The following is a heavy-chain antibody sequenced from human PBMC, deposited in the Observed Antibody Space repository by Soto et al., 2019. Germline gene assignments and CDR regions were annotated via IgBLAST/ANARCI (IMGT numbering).Heavy chain of an antibody. J-gene: IGHJ3*02. V-gene: IGHV4-59*12. D-gene: IGHD2-2*01. CDR1: GGSISSYY. CDR2: IYYSGST. Sequence: PSETLSLTCTVSGGSISSYYWSWIRQPPGKGLEWIGYIYYSGSTNYNPSLKSRVTISVDTSKNQFSLKLSSVPAADTAVYYCARQPYQNDAFDICGQGTMVIVS. CDR3: ARQPYQNDAFDI.